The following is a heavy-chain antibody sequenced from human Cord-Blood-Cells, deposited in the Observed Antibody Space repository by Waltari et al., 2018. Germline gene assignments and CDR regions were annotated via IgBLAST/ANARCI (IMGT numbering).Heavy chain of an antibody. CDR3: ARDRDRYSSSSNWFDP. CDR1: GYTFPGYY. J-gene: IGHJ5*02. Sequence: QVQLVQSGAEVKKPGASVKVSCTASGYTFPGYYMHWVRQALVQGLEWMGWINPNSGGTNYAQKFQGRVTMTRDTSISTAYMELSRLRSDDTAVYYCARDRDRYSSSSNWFDPWGQGTLVTVSS. V-gene: IGHV1-2*02. CDR2: INPNSGGT. D-gene: IGHD6-6*01.